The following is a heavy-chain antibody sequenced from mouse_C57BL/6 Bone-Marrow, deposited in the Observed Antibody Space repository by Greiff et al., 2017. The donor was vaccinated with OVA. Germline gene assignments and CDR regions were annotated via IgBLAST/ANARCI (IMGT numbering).Heavy chain of an antibody. CDR3: ARKGLRQTWFAY. J-gene: IGHJ3*01. CDR2: IDPEDGET. Sequence: EVKVEESGAELVKPGASVKLSCTASGFNIKDYYMHWVKQRTEQGLEWIGRIDPEDGETKYAPKFQGKATITADTSSNTAYLQLSSLTSEDTAVYYCARKGLRQTWFAYWGQGTLVTVSA. V-gene: IGHV14-2*01. D-gene: IGHD2-2*01. CDR1: GFNIKDYY.